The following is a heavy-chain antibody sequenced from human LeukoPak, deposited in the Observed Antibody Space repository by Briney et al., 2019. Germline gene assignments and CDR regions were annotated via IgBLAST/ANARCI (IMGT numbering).Heavy chain of an antibody. CDR3: ARAEGARITIFPDQDAFDI. CDR2: IIPIFGTA. Sequence: ASVNVSCKASGGTFSSYAISWVRQAPGQGLEWMGGIIPIFGTANYAQKFRGRVTITADESTSTAYMELSSLRSEDTAVYYCARAEGARITIFPDQDAFDIWGQGTMVTVSS. J-gene: IGHJ3*02. D-gene: IGHD3-3*01. CDR1: GGTFSSYA. V-gene: IGHV1-69*13.